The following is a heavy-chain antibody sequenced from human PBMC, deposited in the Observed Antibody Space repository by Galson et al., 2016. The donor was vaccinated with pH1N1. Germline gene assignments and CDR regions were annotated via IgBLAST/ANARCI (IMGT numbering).Heavy chain of an antibody. CDR3: AGGPTRAQLEDH. V-gene: IGHV3-53*01. J-gene: IGHJ4*02. CDR1: GFSVSSNY. Sequence: SLRLSCATSGFSVSSNYMNWVRQAPGKGLEWVSVLYPGETTYYADSVKGRFTISRDNSKNPLFLQMNSLRADDTAVYYCAGGPTRAQLEDHWGQGTLVTVSS. CDR2: LYPGETT. D-gene: IGHD6-13*01.